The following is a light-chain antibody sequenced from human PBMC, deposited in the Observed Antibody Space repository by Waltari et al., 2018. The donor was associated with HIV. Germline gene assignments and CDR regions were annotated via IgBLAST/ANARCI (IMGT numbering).Light chain of an antibody. Sequence: SYVLTQPPSVSVAPGPAATISCAGWNLASKSVHWSWQHPGQAPVLVIRFNSYRPSEIPDRCSGSTSGNTATLTISRVEVGDEADYYCQGWDSTNHHVVFGGGTELTVL. J-gene: IGLJ3*02. CDR1: NLASKS. CDR2: FNS. CDR3: QGWDSTNHHVV. V-gene: IGLV3-21*04.